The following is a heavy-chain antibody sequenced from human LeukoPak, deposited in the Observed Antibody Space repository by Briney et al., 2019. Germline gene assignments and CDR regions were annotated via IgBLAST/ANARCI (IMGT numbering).Heavy chain of an antibody. CDR2: IYSGGST. CDR3: ARVGSQATFDY. J-gene: IGHJ4*02. Sequence: GGSPRLSCAASGFTVSSNYMSWVRQAPGKGLEWVSVIYSGGSTYYADSVKGRFTTSRDNSKNTLYLQMNSLRAEDTAVYYCARVGSQATFDYWGQGTLVTVSS. D-gene: IGHD1-26*01. CDR1: GFTVSSNY. V-gene: IGHV3-53*01.